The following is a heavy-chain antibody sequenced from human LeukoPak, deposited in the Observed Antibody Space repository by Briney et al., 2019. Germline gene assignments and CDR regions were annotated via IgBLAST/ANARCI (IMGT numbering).Heavy chain of an antibody. V-gene: IGHV3-7*01. D-gene: IGHD3-22*01. CDR1: GFTFSSYW. Sequence: PGGSLRLSCAASGFTFSSYWMSWVRQAPGKGLEWVANIKQDGSEKYYVDSVKGRFTISRDNAKNSLYLQMNSLRAEDTAVYYCARVAYYYDSSGPRGFDYWGQGTLVTVSS. CDR3: ARVAYYYDSSGPRGFDY. CDR2: IKQDGSEK. J-gene: IGHJ4*02.